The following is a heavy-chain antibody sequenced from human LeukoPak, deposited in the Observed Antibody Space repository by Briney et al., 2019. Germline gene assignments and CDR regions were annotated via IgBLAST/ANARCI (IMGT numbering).Heavy chain of an antibody. Sequence: GASVKVSCTASGYTFTSYDINWVRQATGQGLEWMGWMNPNSGNTGYAQKFQGRVTMTRNTSISTAYMELSSLRSEDTAVYYCARGVAAAGTATSFDPWGQGTLVTVSS. D-gene: IGHD6-13*01. CDR3: ARGVAAAGTATSFDP. CDR2: MNPNSGNT. V-gene: IGHV1-8*01. J-gene: IGHJ5*02. CDR1: GYTFTSYD.